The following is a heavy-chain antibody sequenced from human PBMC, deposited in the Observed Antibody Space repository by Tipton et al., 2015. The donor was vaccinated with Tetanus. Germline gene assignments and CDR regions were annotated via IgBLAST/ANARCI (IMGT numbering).Heavy chain of an antibody. J-gene: IGHJ4*02. CDR1: GFTFSSYA. D-gene: IGHD6-13*01. V-gene: IGHV3-23*01. Sequence: SLRLSCAASGFTFSSYAMTWVRQAPGKGLEWVSAISGSGDTTYYPGSVKGRFAISRDNSKNTLYLQMNSLRGEDAAVYYCAKEGHSSPTTPYIDYWGQGTLVTVSS. CDR2: ISGSGDTT. CDR3: AKEGHSSPTTPYIDY.